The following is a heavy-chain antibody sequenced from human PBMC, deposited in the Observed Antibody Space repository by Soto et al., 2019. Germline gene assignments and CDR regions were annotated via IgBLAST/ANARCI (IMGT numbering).Heavy chain of an antibody. Sequence: QVQLVESGGDVVHTGRSLRLSCAASGSTFGSYDIHWLRQAPGKGLEWVAHIFPDGSHAWYTDSVKGRFTISRDNAKNMVYLQMNSLRPEDTAVYHCARGPSHGAFDIWGLGTMVTVSS. J-gene: IGHJ3*02. CDR3: ARGPSHGAFDI. CDR2: IFPDGSHA. CDR1: GSTFGSYD. V-gene: IGHV3-30*04.